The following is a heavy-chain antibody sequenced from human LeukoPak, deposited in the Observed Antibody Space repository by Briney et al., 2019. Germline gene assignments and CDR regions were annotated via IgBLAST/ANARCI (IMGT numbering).Heavy chain of an antibody. D-gene: IGHD4-17*01. V-gene: IGHV3-11*01. CDR1: GFTFSDYY. CDR2: ISSSGSTI. J-gene: IGHJ5*02. CDR3: ARSDDYGDYRSRFDP. Sequence: GGSLRLSRAASGFTFSDYYMSWIRQAPGKGLEWVSYISSSGSTIYYADSVKGRFTISRDNAKNSLYLQMNSLRAEDTAVYYCARSDDYGDYRSRFDPWGQGTLVTVSS.